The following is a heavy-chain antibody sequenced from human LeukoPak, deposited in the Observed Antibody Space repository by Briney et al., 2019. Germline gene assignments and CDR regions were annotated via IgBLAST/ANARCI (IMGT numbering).Heavy chain of an antibody. CDR1: GFTFSGSA. D-gene: IGHD3-3*01. CDR2: IRSKANSYAT. Sequence: PGGSLRLSCAASGFTFSGSAMHWVRQASGKGLEWVGRIRSKANSYATAYAASVKGRFTISRDDSKNTAYLQMNSLKTEDTAVYYCTRQNRFPGVYYYGMDVWGQGTTVTVSS. CDR3: TRQNRFPGVYYYGMDV. V-gene: IGHV3-73*01. J-gene: IGHJ6*02.